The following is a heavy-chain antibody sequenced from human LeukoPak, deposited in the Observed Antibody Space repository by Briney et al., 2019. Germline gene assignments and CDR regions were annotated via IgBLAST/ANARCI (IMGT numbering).Heavy chain of an antibody. D-gene: IGHD6-19*01. Sequence: SQTLSLTCTVSGGSISSGGYYWSWIRQPPGKGLEWIGYAYYSGSTTYNPSLESRVTISVDTSKNQFSLKLTAVTAADTAVYYCARNSAVATSRSWFDPWGQGTLVTVSS. J-gene: IGHJ5*02. CDR3: ARNSAVATSRSWFDP. CDR1: GGSISSGGYY. V-gene: IGHV4-61*08. CDR2: AYYSGST.